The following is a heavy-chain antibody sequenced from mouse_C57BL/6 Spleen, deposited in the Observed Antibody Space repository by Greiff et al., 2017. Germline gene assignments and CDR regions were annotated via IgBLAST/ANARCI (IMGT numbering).Heavy chain of an antibody. J-gene: IGHJ1*03. CDR3: ARKGTTVVAITCYWYFDV. D-gene: IGHD1-1*01. CDR1: GYTFTSYW. Sequence: QVQLQQPGAELVRPGSSVKLSCKASGYTFTSYWMHWVKQRPIQGLEWIGNIDPSDSETHYNQKFKDKATLTVDKSSSTAYMQRSSLTSEDSAVYYCARKGTTVVAITCYWYFDVWGTGTTRTVSS. CDR2: IDPSDSET. V-gene: IGHV1-52*01.